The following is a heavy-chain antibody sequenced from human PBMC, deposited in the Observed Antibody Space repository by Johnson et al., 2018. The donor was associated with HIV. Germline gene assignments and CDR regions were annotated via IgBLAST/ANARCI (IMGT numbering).Heavy chain of an antibody. V-gene: IGHV3-30*19. Sequence: QVQLVESGGGVVQPGRSLRLSCAASGFTFSSYGMHWVRQAPGKGLEGVAVISYDGSNTYYADSVKGRFTISRDNSKNTLYLQMNSLRAEDTAVYYCAKGASGSSGGAFDIWGQGTMVTVSS. CDR1: GFTFSSYG. CDR2: ISYDGSNT. J-gene: IGHJ3*02. CDR3: AKGASGSSGGAFDI. D-gene: IGHD1-26*01.